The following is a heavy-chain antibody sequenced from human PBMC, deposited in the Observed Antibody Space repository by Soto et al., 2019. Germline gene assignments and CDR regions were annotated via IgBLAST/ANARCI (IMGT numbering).Heavy chain of an antibody. CDR2: ISYDGTNK. J-gene: IGHJ6*02. CDR1: GFTLSSYA. D-gene: IGHD1-26*01. CDR3: ARSKGYCVSVSCYSPGTATHYALDV. V-gene: IGHV3-30-3*01. Sequence: QVQLVESGGGVVQPGRSLRLSCAASGFTLSSYAMYWVRQAPGKGLEWVALISYDGTNKHYADSMKGRFTISRDNFKGTVLWQMNSLRPNDTAKYYWARSKGYCVSVSCYSPGTATHYALDVWGHGTAVIVSS.